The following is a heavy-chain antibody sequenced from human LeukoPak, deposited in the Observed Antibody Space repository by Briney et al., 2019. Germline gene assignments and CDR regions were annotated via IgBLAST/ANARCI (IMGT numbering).Heavy chain of an antibody. V-gene: IGHV1-18*01. CDR3: ARVHSSSWYGDAFDI. J-gene: IGHJ3*02. CDR2: ISAYNGNT. Sequence: VASVKVSCKASGYTFTSYGISWVRQAPGQGFEWMGWISAYNGNTNYAQKLQGRVTMTTDTSTSTAYMELRSLRSDDTAVYYCARVHSSSWYGDAFDIWGQGTMVTVSS. CDR1: GYTFTSYG. D-gene: IGHD6-13*01.